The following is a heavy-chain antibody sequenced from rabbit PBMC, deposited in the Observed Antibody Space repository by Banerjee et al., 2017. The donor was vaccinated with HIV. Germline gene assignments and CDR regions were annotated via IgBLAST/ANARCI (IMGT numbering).Heavy chain of an antibody. V-gene: IGHV1S45*01. CDR2: IDTGSSSST. CDR1: GFSLINNYV. J-gene: IGHJ4*01. Sequence: QEQLEESGGDLVKPEGSLTLTCTASGFSLINNYVMYWVRQAPGKGLEWIGCIDTGSSSSTWYATWAKGRFTISKTSSTTVTLQMTSLTAADTATYFCARDLGNSRGLWGPGTLVTVS. CDR3: ARDLGNSRGL. D-gene: IGHD1-1*01.